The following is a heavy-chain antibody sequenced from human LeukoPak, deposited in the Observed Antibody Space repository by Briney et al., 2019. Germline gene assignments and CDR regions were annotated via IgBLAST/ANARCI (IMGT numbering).Heavy chain of an antibody. CDR1: GGSISSYY. V-gene: IGHV4-59*01. J-gene: IGHJ6*03. CDR3: AREGPRGYSFGNYYYYMDV. Sequence: SETLSLTCTVSGGSISSYYWSWIRQPPGKGLEWIGYIYYSGSTNYNPSLKSRVTISVDTSKNQFSLKLSSVTAADTAVYYCAREGPRGYSFGNYYYYMDVWGKGTTVTISS. D-gene: IGHD5-18*01. CDR2: IYYSGST.